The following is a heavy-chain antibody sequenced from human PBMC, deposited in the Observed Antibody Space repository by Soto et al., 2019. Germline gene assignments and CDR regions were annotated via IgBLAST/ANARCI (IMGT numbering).Heavy chain of an antibody. CDR3: TRDRPPHNTGWPIFEY. Sequence: EVQLMESGGGLVQPGGSLRLYCAASGFTLSSYNMNWVRQAPGKGLEWVSFISGVNSDVFYADSVKVLSTISRDNAKNALYLQMNSLRDEDTAVYYCTRDRPPHNTGWPIFEYWGQGTLVTVSS. J-gene: IGHJ4*02. CDR1: GFTLSSYN. CDR2: ISGVNSDV. V-gene: IGHV3-48*02. D-gene: IGHD6-19*01.